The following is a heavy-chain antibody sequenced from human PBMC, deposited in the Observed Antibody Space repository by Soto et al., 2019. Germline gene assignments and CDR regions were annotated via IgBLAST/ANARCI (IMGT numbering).Heavy chain of an antibody. CDR2: ISGNSAYI. CDR3: TRDASRDCSAGGWFDP. D-gene: IGHD2-21*02. Sequence: PGGSLRVSCADSGFTFRSFTMNWVRQAPGKGLEWVSTISGNSAYIYYTDALRGRFTISRDNAKNSLHLQMNSLRAEDTAVYYCTRDASRDCSAGGWFDPWGPGTLVTVSS. J-gene: IGHJ5*02. CDR1: GFTFRSFT. V-gene: IGHV3-21*01.